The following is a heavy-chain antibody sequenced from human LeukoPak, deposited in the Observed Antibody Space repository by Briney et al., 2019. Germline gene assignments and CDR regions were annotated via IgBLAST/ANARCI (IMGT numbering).Heavy chain of an antibody. D-gene: IGHD5-18*01. V-gene: IGHV3-48*03. CDR2: ISSSGSTI. J-gene: IGHJ4*02. CDR1: GFTFSSYE. Sequence: GGSLRLSCAASGFTFSSYEMNWVRQAPGKGLEWVSYISSSGSTIYYADSVKGRFTISRDNAKNSLYLQMNSLRAEGTAVYYCARNKDTVMTHWGQGTLVTVSS. CDR3: ARNKDTVMTH.